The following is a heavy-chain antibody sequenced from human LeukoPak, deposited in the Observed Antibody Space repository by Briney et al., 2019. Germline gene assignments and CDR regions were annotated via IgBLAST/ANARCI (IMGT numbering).Heavy chain of an antibody. J-gene: IGHJ5*02. CDR1: GFTFSSYG. V-gene: IGHV3-23*01. CDR2: ISGSGGST. CDR3: AKDGVPIAARRNNWFDP. Sequence: GGSLRLSCAASGFTFSSYGMSWVRQAPGKGLEWVSAISGSGGSTYYADSVKGRFTISRDNSKNTLYLQMNSLRAEDTAVYYCAKDGVPIAARRNNWFDPWGQGTLVTVSS. D-gene: IGHD6-6*01.